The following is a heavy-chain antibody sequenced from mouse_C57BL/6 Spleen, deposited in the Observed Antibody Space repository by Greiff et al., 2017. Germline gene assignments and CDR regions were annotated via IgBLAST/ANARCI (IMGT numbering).Heavy chain of an antibody. J-gene: IGHJ2*01. CDR3: ARDWDDYFDY. CDR2: IYPGDGDT. V-gene: IGHV1-82*01. CDR1: GYAFSSSW. Sequence: QVQLQQSGPELVKPGASVKISCKASGYAFSSSWMNWVKQRPGKGLEWIGRIYPGDGDTNYNGKFKGKATLTADKSSSTAYMQLSSLTSEDSAVYFCARDWDDYFDYGGQGTTLTVSS. D-gene: IGHD4-1*01.